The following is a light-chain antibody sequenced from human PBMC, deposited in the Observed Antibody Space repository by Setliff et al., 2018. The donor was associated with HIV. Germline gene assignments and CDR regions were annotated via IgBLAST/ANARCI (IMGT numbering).Light chain of an antibody. CDR3: SSDAGSDTLV. V-gene: IGLV2-8*01. CDR1: STDVGGFTY. Sequence: QSALTQPPSASGSPGQSVTISCTGNSTDVGGFTYVSWYQHHPGKAPKPIIYDVDRRPSGVPDRFSGSKSGNTASLTVSGLQADDEADYYCSSDAGSDTLVFGGGTKVTVL. CDR2: DVD. J-gene: IGLJ2*01.